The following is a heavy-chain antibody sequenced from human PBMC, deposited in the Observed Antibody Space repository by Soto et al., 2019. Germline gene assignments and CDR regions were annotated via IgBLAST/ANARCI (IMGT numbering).Heavy chain of an antibody. J-gene: IGHJ4*02. CDR2: INSDGNST. D-gene: IGHD2-15*01. V-gene: IGHV3-74*01. CDR3: ARGPGVVVVALTPADFDY. CDR1: GFTFSSYW. Sequence: GGSLRLSCAASGFTFSSYWMHWVRQAPGKGLAWVSRINSDGNSTSYADSVKGRFTISRDNTKNTLYLQMNSLRTEDTAVYYCARGPGVVVVALTPADFDYWGRGNLVTVSS.